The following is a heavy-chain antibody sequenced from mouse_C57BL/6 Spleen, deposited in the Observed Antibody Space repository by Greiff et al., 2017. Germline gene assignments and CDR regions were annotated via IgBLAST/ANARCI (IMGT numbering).Heavy chain of an antibody. Sequence: VQLQQSGPELVKPGASVKMSCKASGYTFTDYNMHWVKQSHGKSLEWIGYINPNNGGTSYNQKFKGKATLTVNKSSSTAYMELRSLTSEDSAVYYCARDDYDVGGYDGWGQGTTLTVAS. V-gene: IGHV1-22*01. CDR2: INPNNGGT. D-gene: IGHD2-4*01. J-gene: IGHJ2*01. CDR1: GYTFTDYN. CDR3: ARDDYDVGGYDG.